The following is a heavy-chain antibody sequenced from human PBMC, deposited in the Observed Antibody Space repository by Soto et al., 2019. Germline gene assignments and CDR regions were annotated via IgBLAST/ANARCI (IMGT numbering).Heavy chain of an antibody. CDR3: ARAAAGTLFDY. Sequence: KPGGSLRLSCAASGFTFSSYTMNWVRQPPGKGLEWVSSITSSSSYIYYADSLKGRFTISRDNAKNSLHLQMNSLRDEDTAVYYCARAAAGTLFDYWGQGTLVTVSS. V-gene: IGHV3-21*01. CDR1: GFTFSSYT. D-gene: IGHD6-13*01. J-gene: IGHJ4*02. CDR2: ITSSSSYI.